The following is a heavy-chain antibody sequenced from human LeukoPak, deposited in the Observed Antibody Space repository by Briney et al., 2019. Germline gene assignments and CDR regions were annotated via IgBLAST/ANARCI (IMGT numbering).Heavy chain of an antibody. J-gene: IGHJ5*02. CDR3: ARRVTSNWFDP. V-gene: IGHV4-59*01. CDR1: GGSISYYY. CDR2: IYYSGST. D-gene: IGHD2-21*02. Sequence: KPSETLSLTCTVSGGSISYYYWSWIRQPPGKGLEWIGHIYYSGSTNYNPSLKSRVTISVDTSKNQFSLKLSSVTAADTAIYYCARRVTSNWFDPWGQGTLVTVSS.